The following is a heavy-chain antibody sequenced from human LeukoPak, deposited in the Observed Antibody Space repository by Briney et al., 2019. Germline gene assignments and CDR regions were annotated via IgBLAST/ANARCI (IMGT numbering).Heavy chain of an antibody. Sequence: PGGSLRLSCAASGFTFSSYNMNWVRQAPGKGLEWVSSISSSSSYIYYADSVKGRFTTSRDNAKNSLYLQMNSLRAEDTAVYYCARDFRGYDYYYYYGMDVWGQGTTVTVSS. D-gene: IGHD6-25*01. J-gene: IGHJ6*02. V-gene: IGHV3-21*01. CDR1: GFTFSSYN. CDR3: ARDFRGYDYYYYYGMDV. CDR2: ISSSSSYI.